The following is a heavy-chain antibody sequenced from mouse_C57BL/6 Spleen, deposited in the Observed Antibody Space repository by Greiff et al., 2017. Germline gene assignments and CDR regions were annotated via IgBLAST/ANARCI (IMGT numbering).Heavy chain of an antibody. CDR1: GYSITSGYY. J-gene: IGHJ1*03. CDR2: ISYDGSN. CDR3: AREGLLRRYFDV. V-gene: IGHV3-6*01. D-gene: IGHD2-3*01. Sequence: EVKLVESGPGLVKPSQSLSLTCSVTGYSITSGYYWNWIRQFPGNKLEWMGYISYDGSNNYNPSLKNRISITRDTSKNQFFLKLNSVTTEDTATYYCAREGLLRRYFDVWGTGTTVTVSS.